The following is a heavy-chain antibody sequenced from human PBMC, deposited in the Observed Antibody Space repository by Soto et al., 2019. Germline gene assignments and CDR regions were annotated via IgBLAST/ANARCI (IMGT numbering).Heavy chain of an antibody. D-gene: IGHD6-13*01. V-gene: IGHV4-34*01. CDR3: ARGIGSGYSSSWYVY. CDR2: IKHSEAT. J-gene: IGHJ4*02. Sequence: PSDTLSLTCAVCGGSFSDFYWSWIRQPPGKGLEWIGEIKHSEATNYNPSLKSRVTISVDTSKNQFSLKVSSVTAADTAMYYCARGIGSGYSSSWYVYWGQGTLVTVSS. CDR1: GGSFSDFY.